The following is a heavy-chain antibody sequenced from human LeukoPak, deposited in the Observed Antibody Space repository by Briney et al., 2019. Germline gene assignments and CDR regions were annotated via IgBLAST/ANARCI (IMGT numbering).Heavy chain of an antibody. Sequence: SETLSLTCTISGDSTSSDRYYGGWVRQPPGKGLEWIGNIYYSGSTYYNPSLKSRVTISVDTSKNQFSLKLSSVTAADTAVYYCARVQNIEYYDFWSGYYNTIHTFDYWGQGTLVTVSS. J-gene: IGHJ4*02. D-gene: IGHD3-3*01. CDR3: ARVQNIEYYDFWSGYYNTIHTFDY. CDR1: GDSTSSDRYY. V-gene: IGHV4-39*07. CDR2: IYYSGST.